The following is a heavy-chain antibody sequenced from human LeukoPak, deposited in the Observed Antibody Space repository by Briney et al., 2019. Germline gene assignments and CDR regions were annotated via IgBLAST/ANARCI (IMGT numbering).Heavy chain of an antibody. CDR1: GFTFSSFA. J-gene: IGHJ4*02. V-gene: IGHV3-30-3*01. CDR2: LSYDGTSA. Sequence: GGSLRLSCAASGFTFSSFAMHWVHQAPGQGLEWVAVLSYDGTSAYYAESVKGRFTISRDTSKNTLFLQMNSLRPDDTAFYYCARAYSSLWYGGYWGQGTLVTVSS. CDR3: ARAYSSLWYGGY. D-gene: IGHD6-13*01.